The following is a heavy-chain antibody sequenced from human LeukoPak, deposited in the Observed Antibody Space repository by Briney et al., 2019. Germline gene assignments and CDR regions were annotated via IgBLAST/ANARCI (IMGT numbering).Heavy chain of an antibody. CDR2: IWYDGSNK. V-gene: IGHV3-33*01. CDR3: ARGPEWELLLDY. D-gene: IGHD1-26*01. CDR1: GFTFSSYG. J-gene: IGHJ4*02. Sequence: GGSLRLSCAASGFTFSSYGMHWVRQAPGKGLEWVAVIWYDGSNKYYADSVKGRFTLSRDNSKNTLYLQMNSLRAEDTAVYYCARGPEWELLLDYWGQGTLVTVSS.